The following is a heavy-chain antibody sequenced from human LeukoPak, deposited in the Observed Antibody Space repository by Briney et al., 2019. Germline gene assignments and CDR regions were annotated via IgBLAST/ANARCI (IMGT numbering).Heavy chain of an antibody. CDR3: VRDSDDYGDHTTRRFDY. J-gene: IGHJ4*02. D-gene: IGHD4-17*01. Sequence: GGSLRLSCAASGFTFSSYNMNWVRQAPGKGLEWVSCISDSSNYIYYADSVKGRFTISRDNAKNSLYLELNSLRAEDTAVYRCVRDSDDYGDHTTRRFDYWGQGTLVTVSS. CDR2: ISDSSNYI. V-gene: IGHV3-21*01. CDR1: GFTFSSYN.